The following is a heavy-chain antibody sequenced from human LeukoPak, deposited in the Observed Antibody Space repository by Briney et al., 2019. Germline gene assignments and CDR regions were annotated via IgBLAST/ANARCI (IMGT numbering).Heavy chain of an antibody. CDR1: GFTFSNYA. D-gene: IGHD3-3*01. Sequence: GGSLRLSCAASGFTFSNYAMSWVRQAPGRGLEWVSAISGSGGSTYYADSVKGRFTIYRDNSKNTLYLQMNSLRAEDTAVYYCAKVPIRVVIIPFDYWGQGTLVTVSS. J-gene: IGHJ4*02. CDR3: AKVPIRVVIIPFDY. CDR2: ISGSGGST. V-gene: IGHV3-23*01.